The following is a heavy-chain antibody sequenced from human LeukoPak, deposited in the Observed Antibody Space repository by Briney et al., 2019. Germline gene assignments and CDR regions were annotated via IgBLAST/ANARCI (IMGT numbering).Heavy chain of an antibody. CDR2: IYSSGST. CDR1: GASISGSGYY. V-gene: IGHV4-39*01. Sequence: TSETLSLTCTVSGASISGSGYYWGWIRQPPGKGLEWIGSIYSSGSTYYNASLQSRVTISIETSKNQISLRLNSVTAADTAMYYCAKSGGYGLIDCWGQGTLVTVSS. CDR3: AKSGGYGLIDC. D-gene: IGHD1-26*01. J-gene: IGHJ4*02.